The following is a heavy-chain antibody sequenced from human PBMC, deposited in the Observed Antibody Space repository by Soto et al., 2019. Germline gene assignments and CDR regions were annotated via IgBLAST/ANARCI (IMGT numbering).Heavy chain of an antibody. CDR1: GFTFSSYS. Sequence: EVQLVESGGGLVQPGGSLRLSCAASGFTFSSYSMNWVRQAPGKGLEWVSYISSSSSTIYYGEYVKGRFTISRDNAKNSLYLQMNSMRAEDTAVFYCAGGADYLHRFDPWGQGTLVTVSS. J-gene: IGHJ5*02. D-gene: IGHD4-17*01. CDR3: AGGADYLHRFDP. V-gene: IGHV3-48*01. CDR2: ISSSSSTI.